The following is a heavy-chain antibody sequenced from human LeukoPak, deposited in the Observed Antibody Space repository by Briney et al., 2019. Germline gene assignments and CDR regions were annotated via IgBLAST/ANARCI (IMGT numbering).Heavy chain of an antibody. CDR3: ARGRHIAVADYYFDY. J-gene: IGHJ4*02. V-gene: IGHV1-2*02. Sequence: ASVKVSCKASGYTFTGYSIHWVRQAPGQGLEWMGWIHPNSGGTNYAQKFQGRVTMTRDTSTSTAYMELSRLRSDDTAVYYCARGRHIAVADYYFDYWGQGTLVTVSS. CDR1: GYTFTGYS. D-gene: IGHD6-19*01. CDR2: IHPNSGGT.